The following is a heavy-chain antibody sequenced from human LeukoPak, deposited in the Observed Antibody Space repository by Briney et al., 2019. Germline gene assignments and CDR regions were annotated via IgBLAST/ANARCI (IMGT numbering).Heavy chain of an antibody. D-gene: IGHD6-19*01. Sequence: SETLSLTCTVSGDSISGYYWSWIRQPPGKGLEWIAFIHSSGTTNYNPSLKSRVSISVDTSKNQFSLKLSSVTAADTAVYFCARQLRGEAVAGHLQPFDYWGQGTLVTVSS. J-gene: IGHJ4*02. V-gene: IGHV4-59*08. CDR1: GDSISGYY. CDR3: ARQLRGEAVAGHLQPFDY. CDR2: IHSSGTT.